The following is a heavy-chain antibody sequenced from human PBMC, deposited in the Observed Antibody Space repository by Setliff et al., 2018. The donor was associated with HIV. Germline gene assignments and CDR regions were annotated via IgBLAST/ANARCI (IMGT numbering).Heavy chain of an antibody. CDR3: ARRPGSGYGYFDY. V-gene: IGHV3-74*01. CDR2: INSDGSII. Sequence: GGSLRLSCAASGFTVSSNYMSWVRQAPGKGLEWVSRINSDGSIIDYADSVKGRFTISRDNAKNTLYLQMNSLRVDDTAVYYCARRPGSGYGYFDYWGPGTLVTVS. D-gene: IGHD5-12*01. J-gene: IGHJ4*02. CDR1: GFTVSSNY.